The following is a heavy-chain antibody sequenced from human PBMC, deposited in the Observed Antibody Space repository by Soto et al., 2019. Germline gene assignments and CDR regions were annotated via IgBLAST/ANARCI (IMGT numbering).Heavy chain of an antibody. J-gene: IGHJ3*02. V-gene: IGHV5-51*01. D-gene: IGHD6-19*01. CDR3: VLSVDSSQDDFEI. CDR1: GYKFTIYC. CDR2: IYPGDSDT. Sequence: GESLKISCKGSGYKFTIYCIGWVRQMPGKGLEWMGIIYPGDSDTRYSPSFQGQVTISADESITTAYLQWTSLKASDTAMYYCVLSVDSSQDDFEISGPGAMVTVS.